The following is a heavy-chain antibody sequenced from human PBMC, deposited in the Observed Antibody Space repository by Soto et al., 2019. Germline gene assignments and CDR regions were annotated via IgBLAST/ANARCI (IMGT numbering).Heavy chain of an antibody. CDR3: VREGGSRAFDS. CDR1: GLTFSTDE. Sequence: VVAGGDLVPPGGSLRLSCAVSGLTFSTDEMNWVRQAPGKGLEWLAYISYTSTTIKYADSVKGRFAVSRDNAKKSLYLQMNNLRVEDTAIYYCVREGGSRAFDSWGQGTLVTVSS. CDR2: ISYTSTTI. D-gene: IGHD1-1*01. V-gene: IGHV3-48*03. J-gene: IGHJ4*02.